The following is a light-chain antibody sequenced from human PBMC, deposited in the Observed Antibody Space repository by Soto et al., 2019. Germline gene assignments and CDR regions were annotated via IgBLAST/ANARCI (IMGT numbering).Light chain of an antibody. CDR1: QSITTW. CDR3: HQSYSTSWT. V-gene: IGKV1-39*01. J-gene: IGKJ1*01. CDR2: AAS. Sequence: DIQMTQSPSTVSAYVGDSVTITCRASQSITTWLAWYQQRPGKAPKLLIYAASSLQSGVPSRFSGSGSETDFTLTISSLQPEDFATYYCHQSYSTSWTFGQGTKVDIK.